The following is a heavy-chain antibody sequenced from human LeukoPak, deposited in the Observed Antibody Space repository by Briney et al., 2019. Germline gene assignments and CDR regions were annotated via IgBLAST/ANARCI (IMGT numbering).Heavy chain of an antibody. Sequence: PSQTLSLTCTVSGASISSDTYFWSWIRQPAGKGLEWIGRISSTGRTDYNPSLTSRVTISVDTSKNQLFMKLSSVTAAGTAVYYCAKGAGPPWFDPWGQGTLVTVSS. CDR3: AKGAGPPWFDP. V-gene: IGHV4-61*02. J-gene: IGHJ5*02. D-gene: IGHD6-19*01. CDR1: GASISSDTYF. CDR2: ISSTGRT.